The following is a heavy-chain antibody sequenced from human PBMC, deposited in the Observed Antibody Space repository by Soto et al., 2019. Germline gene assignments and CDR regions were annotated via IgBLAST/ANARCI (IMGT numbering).Heavy chain of an antibody. CDR3: ARQWLVRYFDL. J-gene: IGHJ2*01. D-gene: IGHD6-19*01. CDR1: GGSFNDYY. V-gene: IGHV4-34*02. CDR2: VNHSGST. Sequence: QVQLQQWGAGLLKPSETLSLTCGVYGGSFNDYYWSWIRQPPGKGLEWIGEVNHSGSTTYNPSLKSRVSISVDTSRNQFSLRLSSVTAAATAVYYCARQWLVRYFDLWGRGTLVTVSS.